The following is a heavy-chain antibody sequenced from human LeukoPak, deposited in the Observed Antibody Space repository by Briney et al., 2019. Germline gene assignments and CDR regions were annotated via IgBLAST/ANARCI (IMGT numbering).Heavy chain of an antibody. V-gene: IGHV4-34*01. J-gene: IGHJ4*02. CDR1: GGSFSGYY. D-gene: IGHD3-3*01. CDR2: INHSGST. CDR3: ARGLRVFGAANPSYYFDY. Sequence: SETLSLTCAVYGGSFSGYYWSWIRQPPGKGLEWIGEINHSGSTNYNPSLKSRVTISVDTSKNQFSLKLSSVTAADTAVYYCARGLRVFGAANPSYYFDYWGQGTLVTVSS.